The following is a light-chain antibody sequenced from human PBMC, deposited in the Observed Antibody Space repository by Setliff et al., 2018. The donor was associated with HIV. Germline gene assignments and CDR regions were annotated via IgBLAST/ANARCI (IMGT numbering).Light chain of an antibody. CDR3: CSYAGSSTFVV. J-gene: IGLJ2*01. Sequence: QSVLTQPASVSGSPGQSITISCTGTSSDVGSYNLVSWYQQHPGKAPKLMVSEVSKRPSGVSNRFSGSKSGNTASLTISGLQAEDKADYYCCSYAGSSTFVVFGGGTK. CDR1: SSDVGSYNL. CDR2: EVS. V-gene: IGLV2-23*02.